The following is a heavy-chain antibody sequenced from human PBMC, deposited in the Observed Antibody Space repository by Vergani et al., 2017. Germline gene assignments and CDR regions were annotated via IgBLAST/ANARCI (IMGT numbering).Heavy chain of an antibody. CDR1: GYNFTSFD. V-gene: IGHV1-8*01. D-gene: IGHD3/OR15-3a*01. CDR3: ARGVLDSKYRHNWFGP. Sequence: QEQLVQSGAEVRKPGASVKVSCKASGYNFTSFDSNWVRLATGQGFEWMGWMNPKSGNTAYAAKFQGRITMTRDSSTDTAYMEMKSLRSEDTAIYFCARGVLDSKYRHNWFGPWGQGTVVTVSS. J-gene: IGHJ5*02. CDR2: MNPKSGNT.